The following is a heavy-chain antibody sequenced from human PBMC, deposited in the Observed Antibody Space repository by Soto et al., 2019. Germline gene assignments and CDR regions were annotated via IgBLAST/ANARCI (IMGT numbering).Heavy chain of an antibody. Sequence: QVQLVESGGGVVQPGRSLRLSCAASGFTFSSYGMHWVRQAPGKGLEWVAVIWYDGSNKYYADSVKGRFTISRDNSKNTLYRQMNSLRAEDTAVYYCARGKCSSTSCYFMGMDVCGQGTTVTVSS. D-gene: IGHD2-2*01. J-gene: IGHJ6*02. CDR2: IWYDGSNK. V-gene: IGHV3-33*01. CDR1: GFTFSSYG. CDR3: ARGKCSSTSCYFMGMDV.